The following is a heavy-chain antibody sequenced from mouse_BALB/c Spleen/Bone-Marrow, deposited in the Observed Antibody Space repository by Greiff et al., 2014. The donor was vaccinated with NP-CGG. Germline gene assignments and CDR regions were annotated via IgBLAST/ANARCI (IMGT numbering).Heavy chain of an antibody. CDR2: IWAGGST. V-gene: IGHV2-9*02. CDR1: GFSLTSYG. D-gene: IGHD1-1*01. J-gene: IGHJ1*01. CDR3: ARDPFYYGSPHWYSDV. Sequence: VQVVESGPGLVAPSQSLSITCTVSGFSLTSYGVHWVRQPPGKGLEWLGVIWAGGSTNYNSALMSRLSISKDNSKSQVFLKLNSLQTDDSAMYYCARDPFYYGSPHWYSDVWGAGTTVTVSS.